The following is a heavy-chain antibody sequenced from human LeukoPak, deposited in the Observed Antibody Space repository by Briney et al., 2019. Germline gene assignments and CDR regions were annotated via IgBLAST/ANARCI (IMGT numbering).Heavy chain of an antibody. V-gene: IGHV1-2*06. CDR1: GYTFTGYY. J-gene: IGHJ4*02. Sequence: GASVKVSCKASGYTFTGYYIHWVRQAPGQGLEWMGRINPNSGGTNYAQKFQGRVTMTRDTSISPAYMELSRLRSDDTAVYYCVSIAARQPLDYWGQGTLVTVSS. CDR2: INPNSGGT. D-gene: IGHD6-6*01. CDR3: VSIAARQPLDY.